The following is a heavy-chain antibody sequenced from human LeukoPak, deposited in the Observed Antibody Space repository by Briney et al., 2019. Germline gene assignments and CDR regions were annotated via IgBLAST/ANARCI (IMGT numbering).Heavy chain of an antibody. Sequence: PSETLSLTCAVYGGSFSGYYWSWIRQPPGKGLEWIGEINHSGSTNYNPSLRSRVTISVDTSKNQFSLKLSSVTAADTAVYYCARGRGYCSGGSCYFDYWGQGTLVTVSS. D-gene: IGHD2-15*01. CDR1: GGSFSGYY. CDR2: INHSGST. J-gene: IGHJ4*02. CDR3: ARGRGYCSGGSCYFDY. V-gene: IGHV4-34*01.